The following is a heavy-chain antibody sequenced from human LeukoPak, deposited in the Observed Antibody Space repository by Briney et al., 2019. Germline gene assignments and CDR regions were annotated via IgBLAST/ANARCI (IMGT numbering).Heavy chain of an antibody. J-gene: IGHJ1*01. CDR2: ISDSGVDT. CDR3: AKDLWCNSDCYSAENFQH. D-gene: IGHD2-21*02. CDR1: GFTFSSYA. V-gene: IGHV3-23*01. Sequence: PGGSLRLSCAASGFTFSSYAMSWVRQAPGRGLEWVSTISDSGVDTYYADSVKGRFTISRDNSKNTLYLQMNSLRAEDTAVYYCAKDLWCNSDCYSAENFQHWGQGTLVTVSS.